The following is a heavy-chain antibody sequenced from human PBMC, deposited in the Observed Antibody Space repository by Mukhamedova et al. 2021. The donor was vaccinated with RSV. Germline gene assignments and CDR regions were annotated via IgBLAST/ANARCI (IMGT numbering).Heavy chain of an antibody. J-gene: IGHJ4*02. CDR3: ARESVVTFGGVFQG. Sequence: EYMGRIYVSGSTNYNPSLQSRVTVSVDTSKNQFSLQLTSVTAADTAVYYCARESVVTFGGVFQGWGQGTLVTVSS. D-gene: IGHD3-16*01. CDR2: IYVSGST. V-gene: IGHV4-61*02.